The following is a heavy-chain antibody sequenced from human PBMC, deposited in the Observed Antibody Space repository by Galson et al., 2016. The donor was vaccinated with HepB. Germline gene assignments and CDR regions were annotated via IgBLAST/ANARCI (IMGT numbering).Heavy chain of an antibody. Sequence: SETLSLTCTVSGGSISSSSYYWGWIRQPPGEGLEWIGSIYNSGTTYSNPSLESRVTMSVDTSKNQFSLKVNSVTAADTAVYYCARPKGYNTASESHFPGMYAFDSWGQGTMVTVSS. CDR1: GGSISSSSYY. CDR3: ARPKGYNTASESHFPGMYAFDS. D-gene: IGHD5-24*01. CDR2: IYNSGTT. J-gene: IGHJ3*02. V-gene: IGHV4-39*01.